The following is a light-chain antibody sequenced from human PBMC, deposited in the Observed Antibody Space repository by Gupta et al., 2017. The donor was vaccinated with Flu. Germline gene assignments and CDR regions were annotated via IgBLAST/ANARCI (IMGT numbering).Light chain of an antibody. J-gene: IGLJ1*01. CDR2: QNN. CDR1: KLRDKN. V-gene: IGLV3-1*01. CDR3: QAWDSTFRV. Sequence: TCSENKLRDKNVSWYQQKPGQSPVLVIYQNNKRPSGIPERFSGSNSGNSATLTISGTQDVDEGDYYCQAWDSTFRVFGPGTKVTVL.